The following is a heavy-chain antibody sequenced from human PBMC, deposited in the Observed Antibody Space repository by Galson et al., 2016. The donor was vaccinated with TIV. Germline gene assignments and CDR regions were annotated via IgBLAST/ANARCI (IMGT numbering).Heavy chain of an antibody. CDR3: VKDKQWVADCGDP. D-gene: IGHD2-21*01. CDR1: GFRFNSYA. Sequence: SLRLSCAASGFRFNSYAMNWVRQAPGKGLEWVSSIGGTGGSTYYADSVKGRFTISRDNSKKSLSLQMNNLRAEDTAVYYCVKDKQWVADCGDPWGQGTLVTVSS. V-gene: IGHV3-23*01. J-gene: IGHJ5*02. CDR2: IGGTGGST.